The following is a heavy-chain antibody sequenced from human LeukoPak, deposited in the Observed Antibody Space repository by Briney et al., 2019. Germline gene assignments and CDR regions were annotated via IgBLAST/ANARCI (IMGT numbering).Heavy chain of an antibody. V-gene: IGHV4-39*07. Sequence: PSETLSLTCTVSGGSISSSSYYWGWIRQPPGKGLEWIGSIYYSGSTYYNPSLKSRVTISVDTSKNQFSLKLSSVTAADTAVYYCARAGGGPTVTTSLPFQHWGQGTLVTVSS. CDR1: GGSISSSSYY. J-gene: IGHJ1*01. CDR3: ARAGGGPTVTTSLPFQH. CDR2: IYYSGST. D-gene: IGHD4-17*01.